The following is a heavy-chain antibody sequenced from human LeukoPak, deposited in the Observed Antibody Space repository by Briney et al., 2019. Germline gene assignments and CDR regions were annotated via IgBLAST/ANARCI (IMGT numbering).Heavy chain of an antibody. Sequence: GGSLRLSCAASGFTVSSNYMSWVRQAPGKGLEWVSVIYSGGSTYYADSVKGRFTISRDNSKNTLYLQMNSLRAEDTAVYYCARVQWLRSWYFDHWGQGTLVTVSS. CDR2: IYSGGST. J-gene: IGHJ4*02. CDR1: GFTVSSNY. V-gene: IGHV3-53*01. CDR3: ARVQWLRSWYFDH. D-gene: IGHD5-12*01.